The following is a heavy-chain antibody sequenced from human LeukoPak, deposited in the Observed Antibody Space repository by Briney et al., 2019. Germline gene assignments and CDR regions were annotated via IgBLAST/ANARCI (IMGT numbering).Heavy chain of an antibody. CDR3: ATDLPYHDYVWGSYSPYFDY. V-gene: IGHV1-24*01. J-gene: IGHJ4*02. CDR2: FDPEDGET. D-gene: IGHD3-16*01. Sequence: ASVKVSCKVSGYTLTELSMHWVRQAPGKGLEWMGGFDPEDGETIYAQKFQGRVTMTEDTSTDTAYMVLSSLRSEDTAVYYCATDLPYHDYVWGSYSPYFDYWGQGTLVTVSS. CDR1: GYTLTELS.